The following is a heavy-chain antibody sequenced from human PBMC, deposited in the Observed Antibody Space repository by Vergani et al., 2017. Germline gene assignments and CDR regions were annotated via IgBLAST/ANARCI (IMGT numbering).Heavy chain of an antibody. D-gene: IGHD3-22*01. Sequence: EVQLLESGGGLVQPGGSLRLSCAASGFTFSSYAMSWVRQAPGKGLEWVSAISGSGGSTYYADSVKGRFTISRDNSKNTLYLQMNSLRAEDTAVYYCARGEDYYDSSGYYYGGQEAFDYWGQGTLVTVSS. CDR2: ISGSGGST. J-gene: IGHJ4*02. CDR1: GFTFSSYA. CDR3: ARGEDYYDSSGYYYGGQEAFDY. V-gene: IGHV3-23*01.